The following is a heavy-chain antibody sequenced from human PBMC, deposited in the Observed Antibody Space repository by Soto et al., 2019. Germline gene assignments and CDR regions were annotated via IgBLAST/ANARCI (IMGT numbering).Heavy chain of an antibody. V-gene: IGHV4-34*01. CDR1: GGSFSSYY. J-gene: IGHJ4*02. D-gene: IGHD3-22*01. Sequence: SETLSLTCAVYGGSFSSYYWSWIRQPPGKGLEWIGEINHSGRTNYNPSLKSRVTILVDASKNTLYLQMNSLRAEDTAVYYCAALIVVVMYPDYWGQGTLVTVSS. CDR3: AALIVVVMYPDY. CDR2: INHSGRT.